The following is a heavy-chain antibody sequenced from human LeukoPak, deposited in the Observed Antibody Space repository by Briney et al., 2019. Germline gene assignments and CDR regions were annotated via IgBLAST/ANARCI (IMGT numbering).Heavy chain of an antibody. V-gene: IGHV3-23*01. Sequence: PGGSLRLSCAASGFTFSSYAMSWVRQAPGKGLEWVSAISGSGGSTYYADSVKGRFTISRDNSKNTLYLQMNSLRAEDTAVYYCAKVERGYSYGIGYNWFDPWGQGTLVIVSS. J-gene: IGHJ5*02. D-gene: IGHD5-18*01. CDR2: ISGSGGST. CDR3: AKVERGYSYGIGYNWFDP. CDR1: GFTFSSYA.